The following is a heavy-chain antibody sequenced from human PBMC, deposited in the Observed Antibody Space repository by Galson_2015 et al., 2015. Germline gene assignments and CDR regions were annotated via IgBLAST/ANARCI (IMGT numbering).Heavy chain of an antibody. J-gene: IGHJ4*02. CDR3: AKALGEAAHSSFDY. Sequence: SLRLSCAASGFTFSTYAMNWVRQAPGKGLEWVSVISGSTGSTYYADSVKGRFTISRDNSENTVHLQMNSLRAEDTAVYFCAKALGEAAHSSFDYWGQGTLVTVPS. CDR1: GFTFSTYA. D-gene: IGHD3-16*01. V-gene: IGHV3-23*01. CDR2: ISGSTGST.